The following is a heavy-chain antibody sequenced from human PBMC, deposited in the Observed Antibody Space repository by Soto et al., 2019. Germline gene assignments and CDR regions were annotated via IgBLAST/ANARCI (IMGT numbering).Heavy chain of an antibody. J-gene: IGHJ4*02. CDR2: RYYSEST. CDR3: ARTKCSGGSCYSWSLDY. Sequence: SETLSLTCTVSGGSITTGVYYWSWIRHLPGKGLEWIGHRYYSESTYYNPSLKSRVSISLDTSKNQFSLKLSFVTAADTAMYYCARTKCSGGSCYSWSLDYWGQGSAVTV. D-gene: IGHD2-15*01. V-gene: IGHV4-31*03. CDR1: GGSITTGVYY.